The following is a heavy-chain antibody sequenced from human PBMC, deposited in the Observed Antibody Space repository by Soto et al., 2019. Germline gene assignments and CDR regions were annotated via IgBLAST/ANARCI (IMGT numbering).Heavy chain of an antibody. CDR2: ISGSGFKK. CDR3: AKNQGVELVPLATVDWFDP. D-gene: IGHD1-26*01. V-gene: IGHV3-23*01. CDR1: GFTFSSYA. Sequence: GESLKISCASSGFTFSSYAMSWVRQAPGKGLEWISSISGSGFKKYYADSVKGRFTISRDNSKSTVYLELNNLSAEDTAVYHCAKNQGVELVPLATVDWFDPWGQGSVVTVS. J-gene: IGHJ5*02.